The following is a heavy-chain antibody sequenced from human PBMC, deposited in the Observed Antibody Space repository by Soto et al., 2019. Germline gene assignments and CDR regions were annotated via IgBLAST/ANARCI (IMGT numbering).Heavy chain of an antibody. J-gene: IGHJ4*02. V-gene: IGHV1-46*01. D-gene: IGHD3-10*01. CDR2: INPNTGST. CDR3: PRVPYSYGSLYYLDF. CDR1: GYTFTYYY. Sequence: ASVKVSCKASGYTFTYYYIHWVRQAPGQGLEWMGIINPNTGSTTYAQQFQGRVTMTGDTSTSTVYMELASLTSEDTAIYYCPRVPYSYGSLYYLDFWGQGTLVTVSS.